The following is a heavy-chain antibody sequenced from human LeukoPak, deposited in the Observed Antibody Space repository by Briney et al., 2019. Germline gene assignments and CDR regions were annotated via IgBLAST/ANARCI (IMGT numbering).Heavy chain of an antibody. D-gene: IGHD1-7*01. J-gene: IGHJ4*02. Sequence: SETLSLTCAVYGGSFSGYYWSWIRQPPGKGLEWIGEINHSGSTNYNPSLKSRVTISVDTSKNQFSLKLSSVTAADTAVYYCARRALGNWNYRLVYWGQGTLVTVSS. CDR3: ARRALGNWNYRLVY. CDR1: GGSFSGYY. V-gene: IGHV4-34*01. CDR2: INHSGST.